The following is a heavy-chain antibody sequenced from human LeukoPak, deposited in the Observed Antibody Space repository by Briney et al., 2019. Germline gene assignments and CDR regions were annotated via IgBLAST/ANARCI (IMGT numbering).Heavy chain of an antibody. Sequence: GASVKVSCKASGYTFSGDYMHWVRQAPGQGLEWMGRIKCNSEDIKYAQKFQGRVTMTWDTSTSTAYMELTSLTSDDTAVYYCARGVDQLLFRPFDYWGQGTLVTVSS. CDR3: ARGVDQLLFRPFDY. J-gene: IGHJ4*02. CDR1: GYTFSGDY. CDR2: IKCNSEDI. V-gene: IGHV1-2*06. D-gene: IGHD2-2*01.